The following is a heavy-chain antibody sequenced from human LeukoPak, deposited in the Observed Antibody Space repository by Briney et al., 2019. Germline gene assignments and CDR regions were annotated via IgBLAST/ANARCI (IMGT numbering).Heavy chain of an antibody. CDR1: GYTFTGYY. D-gene: IGHD4-17*01. V-gene: IGHV1-2*02. J-gene: IGHJ4*02. CDR2: INPNSGGT. Sequence: ASVKDSCKASGYTFTGYYMHSVRQAPGQGLEWMGWINPNSGGTNYAQKFQGRVTMTRDTSISAAYMELSRLRSDDTAVYYCARGGYGDYDRFDYWGQGTLVTVSS. CDR3: ARGGYGDYDRFDY.